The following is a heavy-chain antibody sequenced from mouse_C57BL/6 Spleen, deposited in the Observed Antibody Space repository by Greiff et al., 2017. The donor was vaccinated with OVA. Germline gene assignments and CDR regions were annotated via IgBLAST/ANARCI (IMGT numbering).Heavy chain of an antibody. Sequence: VHVKQSGPELVKPGASVKMSCKASGYTFTDYNMHWVKQSHGKSLEWIGYINPNNGGTSYNQKFKGKATLTVNKSSSTAYMELRSLTSEDSAVYYCARDGGLYDGYYDAMDYWGQGTSVTVSS. CDR2: INPNNGGT. J-gene: IGHJ4*01. CDR1: GYTFTDYN. CDR3: ARDGGLYDGYYDAMDY. D-gene: IGHD2-3*01. V-gene: IGHV1-22*01.